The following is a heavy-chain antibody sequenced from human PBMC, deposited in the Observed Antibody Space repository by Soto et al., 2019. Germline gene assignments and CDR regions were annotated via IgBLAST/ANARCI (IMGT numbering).Heavy chain of an antibody. CDR1: GYTFTNYG. CDR2: ISAYNGDT. J-gene: IGHJ6*03. Sequence: QVQLLQSGAEVKKPGASVKVSCKASGYTFTNYGITWVRQAPGQGLEWMGWISAYNGDTHYTQRLQGRVTMTTDTSTSTAYMELRGLRSDDTAVYYGARVRQLVGYFYYYMDVWGKGNTVTVSS. V-gene: IGHV1-18*01. D-gene: IGHD6-6*01. CDR3: ARVRQLVGYFYYYMDV.